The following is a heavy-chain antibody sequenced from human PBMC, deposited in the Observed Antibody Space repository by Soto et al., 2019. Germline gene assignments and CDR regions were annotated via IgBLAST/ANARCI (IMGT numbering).Heavy chain of an antibody. CDR2: ISAYNGDT. Sequence: ASVKVSCKASGYTFTSYCISWVRQAPGQGLEWVGWISAYNGDTDYAQKFQGRLSLTTDTSTSTAYMELRSLRSDDTAVYFCARGASSLPGFHWGQGTLVTVSS. D-gene: IGHD6-13*01. J-gene: IGHJ4*02. V-gene: IGHV1-18*01. CDR3: ARGASSLPGFH. CDR1: GYTFTSYC.